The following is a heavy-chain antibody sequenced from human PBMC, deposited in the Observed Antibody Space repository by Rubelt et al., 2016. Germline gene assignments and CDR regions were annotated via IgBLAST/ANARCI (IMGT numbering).Heavy chain of an antibody. V-gene: IGHV3-23*01. J-gene: IGHJ4*02. Sequence: EVPVLESGGGLVQPGRSLRLSCAASGFTLNSYAMSWVRQAPGKGLQWVSTITGSGGSTFYADSVKGRFAISRDNSKNTLYLQINSLRAEDTAVYYCAKDYDYYGADYWGQGTLVTVSS. D-gene: IGHD4/OR15-4a*01. CDR3: AKDYDYYGADY. CDR2: ITGSGGST. CDR1: GFTLNSYA.